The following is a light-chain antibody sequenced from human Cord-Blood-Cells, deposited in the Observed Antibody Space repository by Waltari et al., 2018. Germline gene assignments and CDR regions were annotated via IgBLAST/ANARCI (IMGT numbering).Light chain of an antibody. Sequence: DIVMTQSPDSLAVSLGERATINCKSSQSVLYSSNNKNYLAWYQQKPGQPPKLLIYWASTWESGVPDRFSGSGSGTDFTLTISSLQAEDVAVYYCQQYYSTPPTFGPGTKVDIK. J-gene: IGKJ3*01. CDR2: WAS. V-gene: IGKV4-1*01. CDR1: QSVLYSSNNKNY. CDR3: QQYYSTPPT.